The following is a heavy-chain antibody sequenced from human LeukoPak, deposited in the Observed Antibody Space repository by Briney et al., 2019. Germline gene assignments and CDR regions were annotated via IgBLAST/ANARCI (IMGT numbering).Heavy chain of an antibody. CDR3: ARHAGCSGDSCFSGFPDC. D-gene: IGHD2-15*01. CDR1: GGSISSYY. J-gene: IGHJ4*02. CDR2: ISYSGST. Sequence: SETLSLTCTVSGGSISSYYWSWIRQPPGKGLEWVGYISYSGSTKYNPSLKGRVSISVDTSKTQFSLKLSSVTAADTAVYYCARHAGCSGDSCFSGFPDCWGQGTLVTVSS. V-gene: IGHV4-59*08.